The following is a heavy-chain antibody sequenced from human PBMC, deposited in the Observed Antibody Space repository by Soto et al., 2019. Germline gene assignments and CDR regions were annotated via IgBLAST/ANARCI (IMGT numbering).Heavy chain of an antibody. D-gene: IGHD2-15*01. CDR3: AKDRIRYCSGGSCSYFDY. J-gene: IGHJ4*02. CDR2: ISWNSGSI. V-gene: IGHV3-9*01. CDR1: GFTFDDYA. Sequence: GGSLRLCCAASGFTFDDYAMHWVRQAPGKGLEWVSGISWNSGSIGYADSVKGRFTISRDNAKNSLYLQMNSLRAEDTALYYCAKDRIRYCSGGSCSYFDYWGQGTLVTVSS.